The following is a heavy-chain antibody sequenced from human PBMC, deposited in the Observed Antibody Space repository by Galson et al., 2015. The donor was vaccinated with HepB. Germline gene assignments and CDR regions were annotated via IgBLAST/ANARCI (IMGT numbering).Heavy chain of an antibody. Sequence: PALVKPTQTLTPTCTFSGFSLSNSGVAVGWIRQPPGKALEWLALIYWNDDKRYSPSLKSRLTITKDTSKNQVVLAMTNMDPVDTATYYCARSYSGSGTRNFDYWGQGTLVTVSS. V-gene: IGHV2-5*01. CDR2: IYWNDDK. CDR3: ARSYSGSGTRNFDY. D-gene: IGHD3-10*01. J-gene: IGHJ4*02. CDR1: GFSLSNSGVA.